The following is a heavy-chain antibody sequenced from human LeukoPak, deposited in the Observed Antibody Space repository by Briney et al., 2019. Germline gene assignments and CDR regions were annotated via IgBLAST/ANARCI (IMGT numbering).Heavy chain of an antibody. Sequence: GASVKVSCKAYGFTFTSYYIHWVRQAPGQGLEWMGIINPSGDSPSYAQKFQGRVTMTRDTSTSTVYMEVSSLRSEDTAVYYCARDHTGIGDYWGQGTLVTVSS. CDR1: GFTFTSYY. J-gene: IGHJ4*02. CDR2: INPSGDSP. D-gene: IGHD7-27*01. CDR3: ARDHTGIGDY. V-gene: IGHV1-46*01.